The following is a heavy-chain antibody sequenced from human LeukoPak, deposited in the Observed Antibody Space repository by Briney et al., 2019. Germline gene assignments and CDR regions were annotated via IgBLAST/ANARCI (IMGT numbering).Heavy chain of an antibody. D-gene: IGHD6-13*01. Sequence: GGSLRLSCAASGFTFSSYWMSWVRQAPGKGLEWVANIKQDGSEKYYVDSVKGRFTISRDNAKNSLYLQMNSLRAEDTAVYYCARVAASSSWEIDYWGQGTLVIVSS. CDR1: GFTFSSYW. CDR3: ARVAASSSWEIDY. V-gene: IGHV3-7*01. CDR2: IKQDGSEK. J-gene: IGHJ4*02.